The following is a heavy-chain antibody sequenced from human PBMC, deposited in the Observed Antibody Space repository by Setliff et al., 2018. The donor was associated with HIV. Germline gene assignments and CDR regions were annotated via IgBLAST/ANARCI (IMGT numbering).Heavy chain of an antibody. V-gene: IGHV5-51*01. Sequence: PGESLKISCKTSGYNFRMYWIAWVRQMPGKGLEWMGIIYPGDSDTRYSPSFQGQVTISADKSISTAYLQWSSLKASDTAMYYCARQIRFSTTCNTGMDVWGQGTTVTVSS. CDR1: GYNFRMYW. CDR2: IYPGDSDT. CDR3: ARQIRFSTTCNTGMDV. D-gene: IGHD2-2*02. J-gene: IGHJ6*02.